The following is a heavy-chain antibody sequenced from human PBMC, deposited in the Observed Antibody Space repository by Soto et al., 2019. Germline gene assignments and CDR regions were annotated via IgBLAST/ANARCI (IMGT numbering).Heavy chain of an antibody. CDR3: AGGYFSRTNCDGSCRRFDP. CDR1: GFTFTSSA. Sequence: ASVKVSCKASGFTFTSSAMQWVRQARGQRLEWIGWIVVGSGNTNYAQKFQERVTITRDMSTSTAYMELSSLRSEDTAVYYCAGGYFSRTNCDGSCRRFDPWGQGTLVTVSS. CDR2: IVVGSGNT. J-gene: IGHJ5*02. V-gene: IGHV1-58*02. D-gene: IGHD2-15*01.